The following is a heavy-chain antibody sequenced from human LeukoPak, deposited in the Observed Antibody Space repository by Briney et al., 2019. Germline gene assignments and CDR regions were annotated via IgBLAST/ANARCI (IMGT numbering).Heavy chain of an antibody. V-gene: IGHV4-59*08. Sequence: SETLTLTCTLSGGSISGYYWNWVRQRPGKGLERRGYIYYSGGTYYNPSLTSRVIISVDTSKSQFSLKLSSVTAADTAAYYCARRIVSVPAIQEGNWLDPWGQGTLVTVSS. CDR3: ARRIVSVPAIQEGNWLDP. CDR1: GGSISGYY. D-gene: IGHD2-21*02. CDR2: IYYSGGT. J-gene: IGHJ5*02.